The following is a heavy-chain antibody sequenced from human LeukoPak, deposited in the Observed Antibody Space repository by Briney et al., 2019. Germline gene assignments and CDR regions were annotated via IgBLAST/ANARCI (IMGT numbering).Heavy chain of an antibody. V-gene: IGHV4-38-2*01. D-gene: IGHD3-22*01. CDR1: GYSISSGYY. CDR2: IYHSGST. CDR3: ARHGYYDSSGEAFDI. Sequence: SETLSLTCAVSGYSISSGYYWGWIRQPPGKGLEWIGSIYHSGSTYYDPSLQSRVTISVDTSKNQFSLKLSSVTAADTAVYYCARHGYYDSSGEAFDIWGQGTMVTVSS. J-gene: IGHJ3*02.